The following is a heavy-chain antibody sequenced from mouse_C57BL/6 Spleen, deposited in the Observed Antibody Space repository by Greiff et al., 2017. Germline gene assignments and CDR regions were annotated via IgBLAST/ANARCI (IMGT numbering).Heavy chain of an antibody. D-gene: IGHD1-1*01. V-gene: IGHV1-9*01. CDR3: AIEGFTTVVGGYFDV. Sequence: QVQLKESGAELMKPGASVKLSCTATGFTFTGYWIAWVQQRPGHGLEWIGEILPGSGSTNYNENFKGKSTVTADTSSNTAYMQLSSLTTEDSAIYYCAIEGFTTVVGGYFDVWGTGTTVTVSS. CDR1: GFTFTGYW. CDR2: ILPGSGST. J-gene: IGHJ1*03.